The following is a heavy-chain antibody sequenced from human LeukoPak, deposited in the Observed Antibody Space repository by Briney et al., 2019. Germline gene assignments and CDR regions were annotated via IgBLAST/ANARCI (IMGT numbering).Heavy chain of an antibody. CDR1: GGSISSYY. J-gene: IGHJ4*02. CDR2: IYYSGST. V-gene: IGHV4-59*01. CDR3: ARVSFGSSWEEH. D-gene: IGHD6-13*01. Sequence: PSETLSLTCTVSGGSISSYYWSWIRQLPGKGLEWIGYIYYSGSTNYNPSLKSRVTISVDTSKNQFSLKLSSVTAADTAVYYCARVSFGSSWEEHWGQGTLVTVSS.